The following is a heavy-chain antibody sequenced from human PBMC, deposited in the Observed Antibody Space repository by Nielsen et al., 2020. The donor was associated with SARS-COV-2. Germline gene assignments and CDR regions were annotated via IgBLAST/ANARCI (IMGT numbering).Heavy chain of an antibody. CDR1: GGSISSGGYY. V-gene: IGHV4-31*03. CDR3: ARLVKLGYYYMDV. J-gene: IGHJ6*03. CDR2: IYYSGST. D-gene: IGHD7-27*01. Sequence: SETLSLTCTVSGGSISSGGYYWSWIRQHPGKGLEWIGYIYYSGSTYYNPSLKSRVTISVDTSKNQFSLKLSSVTAADTAVYYCARLVKLGYYYMDVWGKGTTVTVSS.